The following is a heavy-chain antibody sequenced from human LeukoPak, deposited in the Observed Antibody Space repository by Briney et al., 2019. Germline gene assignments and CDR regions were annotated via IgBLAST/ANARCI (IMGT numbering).Heavy chain of an antibody. CDR1: GFTFSSYS. CDR3: ARGLRFLEWLPKNWFDP. D-gene: IGHD3-3*01. Sequence: PGGSLRLSCAASGFTFSSYSMNWVRQAPGKGLEWVSYISSSSTIYYADSVKGRFTISRDNAKNSLYLQMNSLRAEDTAVYYCARGLRFLEWLPKNWFDPWGQGTLVTVSS. J-gene: IGHJ5*02. CDR2: ISSSSTI. V-gene: IGHV3-48*01.